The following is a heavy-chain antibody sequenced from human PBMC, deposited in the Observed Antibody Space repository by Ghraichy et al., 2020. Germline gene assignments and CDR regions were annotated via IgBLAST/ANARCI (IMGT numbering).Heavy chain of an antibody. V-gene: IGHV3-53*01. D-gene: IGHD6-13*01. Sequence: GGSLRLSCAASGFTVSSNYMSWVRQAPGKGLEWVSVIYSGGSTYYADSVKGRFTISRDNSKNTLYLQMNSLRAEDTAVYYCARDTIAAAGKRKHYYYYGMDVWGQGTTVTVSS. J-gene: IGHJ6*02. CDR3: ARDTIAAAGKRKHYYYYGMDV. CDR2: IYSGGST. CDR1: GFTVSSNY.